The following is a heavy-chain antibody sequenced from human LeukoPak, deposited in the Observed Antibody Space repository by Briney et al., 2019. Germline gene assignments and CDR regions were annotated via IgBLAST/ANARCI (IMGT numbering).Heavy chain of an antibody. CDR1: GFAFSTYW. CDR2: IKQDGSEK. D-gene: IGHD1-26*01. J-gene: IGHJ4*02. Sequence: GGSLRLSCAASGFAFSTYWMSWVRQAPGKGLEWVANIKQDGSEKYYVDSVKGRFSISRDNAKNSLYLQLNSLRAEDTAVYYCARDFRGSLGYWGQGTPVTVSS. CDR3: ARDFRGSLGY. V-gene: IGHV3-7*01.